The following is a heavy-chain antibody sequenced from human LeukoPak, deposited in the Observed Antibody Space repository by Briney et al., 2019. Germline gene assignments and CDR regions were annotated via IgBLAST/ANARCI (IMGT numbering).Heavy chain of an antibody. D-gene: IGHD6-13*01. CDR2: INYSGST. CDR3: ARGSSSWPYYFDY. J-gene: IGHJ4*02. CDR1: GGSISSYY. V-gene: IGHV4-59*01. Sequence: PSETLSLTCTFSGGSISSYYWNWIRQPPGKGLEWIGNINYSGSTNYNPSLKSRVTISVDTSKNQFSLKVSSVSAADTAVYYCARGSSSWPYYFDYWGQGTLVTASS.